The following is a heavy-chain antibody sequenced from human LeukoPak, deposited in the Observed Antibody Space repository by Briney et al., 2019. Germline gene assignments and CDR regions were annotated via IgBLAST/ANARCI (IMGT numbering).Heavy chain of an antibody. J-gene: IGHJ4*02. D-gene: IGHD3-16*02. CDR1: GGSISSGDYY. V-gene: IGHV4-30-4*01. CDR2: IYYSGST. CDR3: ARGHGGHRATYYDYVWGSYRQYYFDY. Sequence: PSQTLSLTCTVSGGSISSGDYYWSWIRQPPGKGLEWIGYIYYSGSTYYNPSLKGRVTISVDTSKNQFSLKLSSVTAADTAVYYCARGHGGHRATYYDYVWGSYRQYYFDYWGQGTLVTVSS.